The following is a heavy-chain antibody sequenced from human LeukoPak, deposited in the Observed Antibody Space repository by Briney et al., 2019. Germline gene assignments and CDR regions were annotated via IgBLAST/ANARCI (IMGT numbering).Heavy chain of an antibody. CDR1: GFTFSSFA. V-gene: IGHV3-23*01. CDR2: ISQSSTAT. D-gene: IGHD1-14*01. Sequence: GGSLRLSCVASGFTFSSFAMSWVRQAPGKGLEWVSAISQSSTATYYGDSVKGRSSISRDDSKNTVYLQINSLRADGTAIYYCAKESPYTSPRNYYFDYWGQGTLVTVSS. J-gene: IGHJ4*02. CDR3: AKESPYTSPRNYYFDY.